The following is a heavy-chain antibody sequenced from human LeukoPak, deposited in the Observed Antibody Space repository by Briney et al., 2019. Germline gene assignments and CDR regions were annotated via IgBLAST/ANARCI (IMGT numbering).Heavy chain of an antibody. J-gene: IGHJ4*02. V-gene: IGHV4-59*01. D-gene: IGHD6-6*01. CDR3: ARGDIAARRTFDY. CDR2: IYYSGST. CDR1: GGSISSYY. Sequence: SETLSLTCTVSGGSISSYYWSWIRQPPGKGLEWIGYIYYSGSTNYNPSLKSRVTISVDTSKNRFSLKLSSVTAADTAVYYCARGDIAARRTFDYWDQGTLVTVSS.